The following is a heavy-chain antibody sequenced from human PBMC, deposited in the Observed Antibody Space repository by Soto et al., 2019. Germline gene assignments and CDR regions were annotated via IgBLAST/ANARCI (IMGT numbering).Heavy chain of an antibody. Sequence: PSETLSLTCAVSGGSISSGGYSWSWIRQPPGKGLEWIGYIYHSGSTYYNPSLKSRVTISVDRSKNQFSLKLSSVTAADTAVYYCARDDGFDAFDIWGQGTMVTVSS. CDR3: ARDDGFDAFDI. CDR1: GGSISSGGYS. V-gene: IGHV4-30-2*01. J-gene: IGHJ3*02. CDR2: IYHSGST.